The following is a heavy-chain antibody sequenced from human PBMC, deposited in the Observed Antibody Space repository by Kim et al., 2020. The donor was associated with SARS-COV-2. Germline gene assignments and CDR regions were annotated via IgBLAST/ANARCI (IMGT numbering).Heavy chain of an antibody. D-gene: IGHD3-10*01. V-gene: IGHV1-69*06. Sequence: SVKVSCKASGGTFSSYAISWVRQAPGQGLEWMGGIIPIFGTANYAQKFQGRVTITADKSTSTAYMELSSLRSEDTAVYYCARIPDYYGSGSYYIGPFGMDVWGQGTTVTVSS. CDR3: ARIPDYYGSGSYYIGPFGMDV. J-gene: IGHJ6*02. CDR1: GGTFSSYA. CDR2: IIPIFGTA.